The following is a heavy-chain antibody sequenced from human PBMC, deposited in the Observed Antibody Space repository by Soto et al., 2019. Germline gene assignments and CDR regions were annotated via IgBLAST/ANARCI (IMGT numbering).Heavy chain of an antibody. CDR2: INPSSGST. V-gene: IGHV1-2*04. D-gene: IGHD2-2*01. CDR1: GYTFTSYY. CDR3: ARELSARDIVLVPAAIHYGMDV. Sequence: ASVKVSCKASGYTFTSYYMHWVRQAPGQGLEWMGMINPSSGSTNYAQKFQGWVTMTRDTSISTAYMELSRLRSDDTAVYYCARELSARDIVLVPAAIHYGMDVWGQGTTVTVSS. J-gene: IGHJ6*02.